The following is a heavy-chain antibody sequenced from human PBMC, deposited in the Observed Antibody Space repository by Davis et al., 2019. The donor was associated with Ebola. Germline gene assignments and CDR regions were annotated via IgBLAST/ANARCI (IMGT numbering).Heavy chain of an antibody. CDR2: IYHSGST. D-gene: IGHD2-15*01. CDR1: GGSISSSNW. J-gene: IGHJ6*02. Sequence: MPSETLSLTCAVSGGSISSSNWWSWVRQPPGKGLEWIGEIYHSGSTNYNPSLKSRVAISVDKSKNQFSLKLSSVTAADTAVYYCARRCSGGSCYYYYGMDVWGQGTTVTVSS. CDR3: ARRCSGGSCYYYYGMDV. V-gene: IGHV4-4*02.